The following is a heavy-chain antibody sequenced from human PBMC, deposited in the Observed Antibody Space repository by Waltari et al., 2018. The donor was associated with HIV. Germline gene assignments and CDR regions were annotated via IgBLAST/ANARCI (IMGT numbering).Heavy chain of an antibody. D-gene: IGHD3-10*01. CDR3: ARDITGMVQGVYDY. Sequence: QVQLVQSGAEVKKPGASVKVSCKASGYTFTSYGISWVRQAPGQGHEWMGWSSAYNGNTNKEQKLKGRVTMNTDTSTSTAYMELRSLRADDTAVYYCARDITGMVQGVYDYWGQGTLVTVSS. CDR1: GYTFTSYG. V-gene: IGHV1-18*01. CDR2: SSAYNGNT. J-gene: IGHJ4*02.